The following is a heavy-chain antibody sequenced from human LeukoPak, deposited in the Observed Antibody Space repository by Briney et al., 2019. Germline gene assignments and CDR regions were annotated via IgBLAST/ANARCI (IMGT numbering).Heavy chain of an antibody. CDR1: GFTFSSYE. D-gene: IGHD6-13*01. CDR2: ISHSVSTI. CDR3: ARDNRALAGSKLDY. V-gene: IGHV3-48*03. J-gene: IGHJ4*02. Sequence: GSLRLSCSASGFTFSSYEMNWVRQAPGKGLEWVSYISHSVSTIYYAGSVKGRFTISRDNAKNTLYLQMNSLRAEYTAVYYCARDNRALAGSKLDYWGQGTLVTVSS.